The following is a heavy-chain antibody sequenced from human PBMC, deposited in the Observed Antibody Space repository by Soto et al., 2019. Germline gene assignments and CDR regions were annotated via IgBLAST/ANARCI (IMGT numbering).Heavy chain of an antibody. D-gene: IGHD2-2*02. J-gene: IGHJ4*02. CDR3: ARAPPIDCSSTSCYSSNFDY. CDR2: ISYDGSNK. V-gene: IGHV3-30-3*01. CDR1: GFTFSSYA. Sequence: PGGSLRLSCAASGFTFSSYAMHWVRQAPGKGLEWVAVISYDGSNKYYADSVKGRFTISRDNSKNTLYLQMNSLRAEDTAVYYCARAPPIDCSSTSCYSSNFDYWGQGTLVTVS.